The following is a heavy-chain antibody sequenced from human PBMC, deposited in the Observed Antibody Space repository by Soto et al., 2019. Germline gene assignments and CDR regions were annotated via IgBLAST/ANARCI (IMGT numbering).Heavy chain of an antibody. V-gene: IGHV1-46*03. CDR3: ATGSYSKPNY. CDR1: GYTFTSYS. CDR2: INPSGGST. D-gene: IGHD1-26*01. J-gene: IGHJ4*02. Sequence: QVHLVQSGAEVKKPGASVTISCKASGYTFTSYSMHWVRQAPGQGLEWMGIINPSGGSTNFAQRFQGRVTMTSDTSTSTVYMDLSSLRSEDTAIYNCATGSYSKPNYWGQGPLVTVSS.